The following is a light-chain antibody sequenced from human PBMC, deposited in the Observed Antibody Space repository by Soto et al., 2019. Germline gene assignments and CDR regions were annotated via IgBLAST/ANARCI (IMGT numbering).Light chain of an antibody. V-gene: IGKV1-33*01. CDR3: QQYSNLTT. Sequence: IHMTHSPSSLSASVLYRVTITFQASQDVSNYLNWYQQKLGKAPKLLIYDASNLETGVPSRFSGSGSGTYFSFTISSLQPEDFATYYCQQYSNLTTFGQGTRLEIK. CDR1: QDVSNY. J-gene: IGKJ5*01. CDR2: DAS.